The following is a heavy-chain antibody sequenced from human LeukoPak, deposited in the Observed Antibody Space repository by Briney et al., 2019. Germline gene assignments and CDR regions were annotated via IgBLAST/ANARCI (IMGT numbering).Heavy chain of an antibody. Sequence: GASVKVSCKGSGYTCTGYYMHWGRQAPGQGLEWMGWRNPNSGGTNYAQKFHGRGTMTRDTSISTAYMQLSRLRSDATAVYSCARDRAGWFDPWGQGTLVTVSS. CDR3: ARDRAGWFDP. J-gene: IGHJ5*02. V-gene: IGHV1-2*02. CDR1: GYTCTGYY. CDR2: RNPNSGGT.